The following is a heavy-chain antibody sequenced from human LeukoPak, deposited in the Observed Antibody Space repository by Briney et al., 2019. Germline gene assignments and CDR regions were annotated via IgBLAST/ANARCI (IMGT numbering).Heavy chain of an antibody. J-gene: IGHJ4*02. CDR3: ARDFRGNYSIDY. CDR2: ISKDSLDV. CDR1: GFTVSIYN. D-gene: IGHD1-26*01. Sequence: GGSLRLSCVAGGFTVSIYNMNWVRQAPGKGLEWVSHISKDSLDVHYEDSVKGRFTISRDNAKNSLYLQMSSLRDEDTAVYYCARDFRGNYSIDYWGQGTLVTVSS. V-gene: IGHV3-48*02.